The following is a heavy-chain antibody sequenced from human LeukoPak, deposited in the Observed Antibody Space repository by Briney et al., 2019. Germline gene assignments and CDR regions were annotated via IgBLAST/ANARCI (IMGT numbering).Heavy chain of an antibody. J-gene: IGHJ6*02. Sequence: ASMKVSCKASGYTFTGYYIHWARQAPGQGLEWMGWINPNSGGTNYAQKFQGRVTMTRDTSISTAYMELSRLRSDDTAVYYCARGRGAGTPTDMDVWGQGTTVTVSS. CDR1: GYTFTGYY. V-gene: IGHV1-2*02. CDR2: INPNSGGT. D-gene: IGHD1-1*01. CDR3: ARGRGAGTPTDMDV.